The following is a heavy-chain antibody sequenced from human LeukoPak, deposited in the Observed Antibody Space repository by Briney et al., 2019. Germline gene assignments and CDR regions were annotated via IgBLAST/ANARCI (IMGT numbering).Heavy chain of an antibody. CDR3: ARGVEGYPPFAVGEAFDY. J-gene: IGHJ4*02. CDR2: IYHSGST. Sequence: SGTLSLTCAVSGGSISSSNWWSWVRQPPGKGLEWIGEIYHSGSTNYNPSLKSRVTISVDKSKNQFSLKLSSVTAADTAVYYCARGVEGYPPFAVGEAFDYWGQGTLATVSS. D-gene: IGHD1-1*01. V-gene: IGHV4-4*02. CDR1: GGSISSSNW.